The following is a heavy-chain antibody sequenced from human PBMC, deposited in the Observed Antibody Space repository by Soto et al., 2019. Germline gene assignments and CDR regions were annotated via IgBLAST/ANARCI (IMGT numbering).Heavy chain of an antibody. CDR3: ARGAGTSFFDY. CDR2: INHSGST. V-gene: IGHV4-34*01. CDR1: GGSFSGYY. J-gene: IGHJ4*02. D-gene: IGHD1-7*01. Sequence: QVQLQQWGAGLLKPSETLSLTCAVYGGSFSGYYWSWIRQPPGKGLEWIGEINHSGSTNYNPSLKSRVTISVDTPKNQFSLKLSSVTAADTAVYYCARGAGTSFFDYWGQGTLVTVSS.